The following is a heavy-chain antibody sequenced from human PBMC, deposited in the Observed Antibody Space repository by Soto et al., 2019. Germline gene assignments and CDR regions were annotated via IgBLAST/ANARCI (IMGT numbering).Heavy chain of an antibody. CDR1: GFTFSSYS. V-gene: IGHV3-7*01. CDR2: IKQNGSEK. Sequence: GGSLRLSCSGSGFTFSSYSMNWVRQAPGKGLEWLANIKQNGSEKKYVDSVKGRLTISRDNAKKSLYLQMSSLRAEDTAVYYCATSACSGCALDDWGQGTMVTVSS. J-gene: IGHJ3*01. D-gene: IGHD3-10*02. CDR3: ATSACSGCALDD.